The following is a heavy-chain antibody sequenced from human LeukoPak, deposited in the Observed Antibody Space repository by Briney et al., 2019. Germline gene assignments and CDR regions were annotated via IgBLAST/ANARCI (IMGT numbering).Heavy chain of an antibody. CDR1: GGLISSGSYY. CDR2: IYSSGST. Sequence: SQTLSLTCTVSGGLISSGSYYWSWIRQPAGKGLEWIGRIYSSGSTNYNPALRSRLTISVDTSKNQFSLKLSSVTAAVTAVYYCARIGYSTPSNGMDVWGQGTTVTVSS. J-gene: IGHJ6*02. D-gene: IGHD4-23*01. V-gene: IGHV4-61*02. CDR3: ARIGYSTPSNGMDV.